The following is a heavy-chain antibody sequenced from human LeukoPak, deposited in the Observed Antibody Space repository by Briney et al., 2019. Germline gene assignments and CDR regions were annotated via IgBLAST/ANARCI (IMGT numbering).Heavy chain of an antibody. CDR2: MRYSGST. Sequence: SETLSLTCTVSGGSINYYYWNWIRQPPGKGLEWIGYMRYSGSTNYNPSLKSRVTISRDTSKNQFSLKLSSVTAADTAVYYCARLNGDFGVRWFGPWGQGTLVTVSS. J-gene: IGHJ5*02. V-gene: IGHV4-59*08. D-gene: IGHD2-21*02. CDR3: ARLNGDFGVRWFGP. CDR1: GGSINYYY.